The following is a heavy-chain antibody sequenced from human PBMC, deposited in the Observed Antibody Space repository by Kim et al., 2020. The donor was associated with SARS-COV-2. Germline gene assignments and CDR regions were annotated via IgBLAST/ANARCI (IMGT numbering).Heavy chain of an antibody. CDR3: ARVGMVRGVKV. V-gene: IGHV1-69*01. J-gene: IGHJ6*02. Sequence: ANYARKFQGRVTITADESTSTAYMELSSLRSEDTAVYYCARVGMVRGVKVWGQGTTVTVSS. CDR2: A. D-gene: IGHD3-10*01.